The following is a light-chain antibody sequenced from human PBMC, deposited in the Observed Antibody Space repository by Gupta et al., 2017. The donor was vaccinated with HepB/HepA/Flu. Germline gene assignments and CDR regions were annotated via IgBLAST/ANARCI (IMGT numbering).Light chain of an antibody. Sequence: DIQMTQSPSSVSASVGDRVTITCRASQDISTWLAWYQQKPGRAPKLLISGASTVQSGVPERFSGSGSGTNFIFTITNRQPEEFASYYCQQSNSFPSTFGQGTRLEIK. J-gene: IGKJ5*01. CDR2: GAS. V-gene: IGKV1-12*02. CDR1: QDISTW. CDR3: QQSNSFPST.